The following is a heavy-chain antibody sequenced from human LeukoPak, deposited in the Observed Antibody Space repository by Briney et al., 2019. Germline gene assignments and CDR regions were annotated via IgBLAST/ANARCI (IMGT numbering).Heavy chain of an antibody. D-gene: IGHD6-13*01. CDR1: GYTFTDYY. J-gene: IGHJ4*02. Sequence: GASVKVSCKASGYTFTDYYIHWVRQAPGQGLEWMGWVNPNSGDTNYVHKFQGRVTMASDTSITTAYMDLSRVRSDDTAVYYCALLFSSMGYRFEAWGERTLVTVSS. CDR3: ALLFSSMGYRFEA. CDR2: VNPNSGDT. V-gene: IGHV1-2*02.